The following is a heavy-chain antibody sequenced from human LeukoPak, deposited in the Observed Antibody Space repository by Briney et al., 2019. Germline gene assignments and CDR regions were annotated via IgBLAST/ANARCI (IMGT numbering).Heavy chain of an antibody. CDR1: GFTLSGSA. D-gene: IGHD6-13*01. V-gene: IGHV3-73*01. Sequence: GGPLRLSCAASGFTLSGSAMHWVRQASGKGLEWVGRIRSKANSYATAYAASVKGRFTISRDDSKNTAYLQMNSLKPEDTAVYYCARVAEAAAFDSWGQGTLVTVSS. J-gene: IGHJ4*02. CDR2: IRSKANSYAT. CDR3: ARVAEAAAFDS.